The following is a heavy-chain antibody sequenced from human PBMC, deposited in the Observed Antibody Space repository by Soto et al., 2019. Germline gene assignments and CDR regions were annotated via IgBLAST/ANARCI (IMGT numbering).Heavy chain of an antibody. D-gene: IGHD2-15*01. V-gene: IGHV4-59*01. CDR2: IYYTGDT. CDR3: ARGGWSHDS. CDR1: GGSINNYY. J-gene: IGHJ4*02. Sequence: QVQLQESGPGLLEPSETLALACSVSGGSINNYYWTWVRQSPGKGLEWIGYIYYTGDTNYNPSLRSRLTILVDTSKNQFSLNLRSVTTADTAVYYCARGGWSHDSWGQGALVTVSS.